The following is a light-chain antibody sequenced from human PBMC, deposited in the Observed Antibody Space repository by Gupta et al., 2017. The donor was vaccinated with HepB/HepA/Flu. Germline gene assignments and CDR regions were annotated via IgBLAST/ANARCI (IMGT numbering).Light chain of an antibody. J-gene: IGLJ3*02. CDR3: VLYMGSGISA. CDR2: NTN. Sequence: QTVVTQEPSFSVSPGGTVTLTCGLSSGSVSTNYYPSWYQQTPGQAPRTLIYNTNTRSSGVPDRFSGSILGNKAALTITGAQADDESDYYCVLYMGSGISAFGGGTKLTVL. V-gene: IGLV8-61*01. CDR1: SGSVSTNYY.